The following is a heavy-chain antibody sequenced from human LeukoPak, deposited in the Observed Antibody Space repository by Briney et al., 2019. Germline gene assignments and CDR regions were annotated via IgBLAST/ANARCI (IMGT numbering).Heavy chain of an antibody. Sequence: PGRSLRLSCAASGFTFSSYGMHWVRQAPGKGLEWVAVIWYDGSNKYYADSVKGRFTISRDSSKNTLYLQMNSLRAEDTAVYYCAKASTTPAYYYYMDVWGKGTTVTVSS. CDR1: GFTFSSYG. V-gene: IGHV3-33*06. CDR3: AKASTTPAYYYYMDV. CDR2: IWYDGSNK. J-gene: IGHJ6*03. D-gene: IGHD4-17*01.